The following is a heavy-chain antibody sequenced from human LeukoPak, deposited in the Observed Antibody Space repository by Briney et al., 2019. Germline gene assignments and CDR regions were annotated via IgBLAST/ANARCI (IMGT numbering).Heavy chain of an antibody. J-gene: IGHJ6*03. CDR3: ARRDYYYYYMDV. V-gene: IGHV4-39*01. CDR2: IYYSGST. CDR1: GGSISSSSYY. Sequence: SETLFLTCTVSGGSISSSSYYWGWIRQPPGKGLEWIGSIYYSGSTYYNPSLKGRVTISVDTSKNQFSLKLSSVTAADTAVYYCARRDYYYYYMDVWGKGTTVTVSS.